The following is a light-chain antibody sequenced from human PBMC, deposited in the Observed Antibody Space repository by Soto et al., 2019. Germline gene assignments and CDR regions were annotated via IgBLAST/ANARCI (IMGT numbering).Light chain of an antibody. V-gene: IGKV3D-20*01. CDR1: QTVSSSY. CDR2: DAS. Sequence: EIVLTQSPATLSLSPGERATLSCWASQTVSSSYLAWYRQKPGLAPTLLIYDASSRAAGIPDRFSGSGSETDFTLIISRVEPEDFAVYYCQQYASSPITFGQGTRLEI. J-gene: IGKJ5*01. CDR3: QQYASSPIT.